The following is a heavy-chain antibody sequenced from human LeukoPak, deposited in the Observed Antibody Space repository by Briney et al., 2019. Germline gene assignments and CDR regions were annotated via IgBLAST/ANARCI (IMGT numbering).Heavy chain of an antibody. CDR3: AVGYCSSTSCPENWFDP. Sequence: SETLSLTCAVSGGSISSNNWWSWVRQPPGKGLEWIGEIFHGGSTYYSPSLKSRVTISVDMSTNQFSLRLTSVTAADTAVYYCAVGYCSSTSCPENWFDPWGQGTLVTVSS. D-gene: IGHD2-2*01. CDR1: GGSISSNNW. J-gene: IGHJ5*02. V-gene: IGHV4-4*02. CDR2: IFHGGST.